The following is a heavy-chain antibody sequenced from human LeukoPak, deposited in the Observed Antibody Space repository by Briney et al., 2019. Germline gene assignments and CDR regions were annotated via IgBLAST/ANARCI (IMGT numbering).Heavy chain of an antibody. Sequence: GGSLPVTLAPSIFGSSSYAILWVRQGPGKGLEWVAIISYDGRNNHYADSVKGRFTICRNRSKNTLYLHMNSLRAEDTAVYYCAKLGFDSRGSSTLFDYWGQGTLVTVSS. V-gene: IGHV3-30*18. CDR2: ISYDGRNN. J-gene: IGHJ4*02. D-gene: IGHD3-22*01. CDR1: IFGSSSYA. CDR3: AKLGFDSRGSSTLFDY.